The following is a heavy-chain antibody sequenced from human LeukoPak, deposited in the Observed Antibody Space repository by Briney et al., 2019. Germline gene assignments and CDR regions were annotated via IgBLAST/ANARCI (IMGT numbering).Heavy chain of an antibody. Sequence: PSETLSLTXTVSGSSISSYYWSWIRQPPGKGLEWIGYIYYSGSTNYNPSLKSRVTISVDTSKNQFSLKLGSVTAADTAVYYCARARGYSYGYPFDYWGQGTLVTVSS. CDR1: GSSISSYY. V-gene: IGHV4-59*01. CDR3: ARARGYSYGYPFDY. J-gene: IGHJ4*02. D-gene: IGHD5-18*01. CDR2: IYYSGST.